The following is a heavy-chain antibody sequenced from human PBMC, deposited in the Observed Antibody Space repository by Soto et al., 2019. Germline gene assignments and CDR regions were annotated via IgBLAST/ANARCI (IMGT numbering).Heavy chain of an antibody. CDR2: ISAYNGNT. V-gene: IGHV1-18*01. Sequence: ASVKVSCKASGYTFTSYVISWVRQAPGQGLEWMGWISAYNGNTNYAQKLQGRVTMTTDTSTSTAYMELRSLRSDDTAVYYCARESSSSSGYYYYYGMDVWGQGTTVTVSS. D-gene: IGHD6-6*01. J-gene: IGHJ6*02. CDR1: GYTFTSYV. CDR3: ARESSSSSGYYYYYGMDV.